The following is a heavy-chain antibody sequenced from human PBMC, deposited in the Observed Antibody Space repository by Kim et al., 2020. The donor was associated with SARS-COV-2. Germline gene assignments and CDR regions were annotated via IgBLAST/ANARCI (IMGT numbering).Heavy chain of an antibody. CDR2: ISYDGSNK. CDR3: AREWYYDSSGYYGEYYYYGMDV. J-gene: IGHJ6*02. CDR1: GFTFSSYA. Sequence: GGSLRLSCAASGFTFSSYAMHWVRQAPGKGLEWVAVISYDGSNKYYADSVKGRFTISRDNSKNTLYLQMNSLRAEDTAVYYCAREWYYDSSGYYGEYYYYGMDVWGRGTAVTVSS. D-gene: IGHD3-22*01. V-gene: IGHV3-30-3*01.